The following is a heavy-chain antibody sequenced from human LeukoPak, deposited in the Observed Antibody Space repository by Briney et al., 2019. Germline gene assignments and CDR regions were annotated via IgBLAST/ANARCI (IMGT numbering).Heavy chain of an antibody. CDR2: IIPIFGTA. CDR1: GGTFSSYA. D-gene: IGHD6-19*01. Sequence: VASVKVSCKASGGTFSSYAISWVRQAPGQGLEWMGGIIPIFGTANYAQKFQGRVTITTDESTSTAYMELSSLRSEDTAVYYCAREAVAGTIGSEFDPWGQGTLVTVSS. CDR3: AREAVAGTIGSEFDP. V-gene: IGHV1-69*05. J-gene: IGHJ5*02.